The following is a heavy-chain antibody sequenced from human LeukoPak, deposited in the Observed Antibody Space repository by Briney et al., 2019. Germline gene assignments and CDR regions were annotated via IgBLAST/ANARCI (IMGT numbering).Heavy chain of an antibody. CDR2: INPNSGGT. J-gene: IGHJ4*02. V-gene: IGHV1-2*02. D-gene: IGHD3-22*01. Sequence: GASVKVSCKASGYTFTGYYMHWVRQAPGQGLEWMGWINPNSGGTNYAQKFQGRVTMTRDTSISTAYMELSRLRSDDTAVYYCARARHHYYYDSSGYPDYWGQGTLVTVSS. CDR1: GYTFTGYY. CDR3: ARARHHYYYDSSGYPDY.